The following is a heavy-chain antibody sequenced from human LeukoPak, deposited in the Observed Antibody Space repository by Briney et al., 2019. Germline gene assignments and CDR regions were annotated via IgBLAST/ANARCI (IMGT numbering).Heavy chain of an antibody. CDR1: GFTFSNAW. Sequence: GGSLRLSCAASGFTFSNAWMSWVRQAPGKGLEWVGRIKSKIAGGTIEYAAPVKGRFTMSRAASKTTLDLQMNSLKIEDTAVYYCTVQLSQWGQRTLVTVSS. V-gene: IGHV3-15*01. CDR3: TVQLSQ. J-gene: IGHJ4*02. CDR2: IKSKIAGGTI. D-gene: IGHD6-6*01.